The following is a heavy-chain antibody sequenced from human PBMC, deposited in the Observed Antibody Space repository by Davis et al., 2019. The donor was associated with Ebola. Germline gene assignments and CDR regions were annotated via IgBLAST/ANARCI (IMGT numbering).Heavy chain of an antibody. D-gene: IGHD6-13*01. J-gene: IGHJ6*02. CDR2: ISSSSSTI. Sequence: GGSLRLSCAASGFTFSTYSMNWVRQAPGKGLEWVSYISSSSSTIYYADSVKGRFTISRDNAKNSLYLQMNSLRAEDTAVYYCARNIRYSSSWYVPNYYYYGMDVWGQGTLVTVSS. CDR1: GFTFSTYS. V-gene: IGHV3-48*04. CDR3: ARNIRYSSSWYVPNYYYYGMDV.